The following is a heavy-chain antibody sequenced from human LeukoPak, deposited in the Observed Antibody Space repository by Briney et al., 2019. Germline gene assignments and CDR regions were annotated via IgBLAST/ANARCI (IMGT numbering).Heavy chain of an antibody. CDR2: ISGSDGNT. Sequence: GGSLRLSCAASGFTFRSYAMNWVRQAPGEGLEWVSAISGSDGNTYYADSVKGRFTISRDNSKNTLYLQMNSLRAEDTAVYYCARDRSGGLLWFGELFYWGQGTLVTVSS. D-gene: IGHD3-10*01. V-gene: IGHV3-23*01. CDR3: ARDRSGGLLWFGELFY. CDR1: GFTFRSYA. J-gene: IGHJ4*02.